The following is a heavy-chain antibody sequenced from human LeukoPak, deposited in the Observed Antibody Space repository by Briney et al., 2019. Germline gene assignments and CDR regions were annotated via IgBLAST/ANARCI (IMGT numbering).Heavy chain of an antibody. CDR3: ARVHATGYFSLDLGY. CDR1: GYTFTGYF. J-gene: IGHJ4*02. V-gene: IGHV1-2*02. CDR2: INPNTGGT. Sequence: ASVKVSCNASGYTFTGYFMHWVRQAPGQGLDWMGWINPNTGGTKYAQKFQGRVTMTRDTSIGTAYMELSTVTSDDTAVYFCARVHATGYFSLDLGYWGQGTLVTVSS. D-gene: IGHD3-9*01.